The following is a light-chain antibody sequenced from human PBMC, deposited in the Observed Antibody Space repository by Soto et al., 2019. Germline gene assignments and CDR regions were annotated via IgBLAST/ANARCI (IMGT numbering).Light chain of an antibody. V-gene: IGKV1-5*01. CDR3: QQYNSPSKT. CDR1: QSISDW. Sequence: DIQMTQSPSTLSASVGDRVTITSRASQSISDWLAWYQQKPGRAPKLLIYDASILESGVPSRFGGSGSGTDFALTISSLQPDDFATYYCQQYNSPSKTFGPGTKVDIK. CDR2: DAS. J-gene: IGKJ1*01.